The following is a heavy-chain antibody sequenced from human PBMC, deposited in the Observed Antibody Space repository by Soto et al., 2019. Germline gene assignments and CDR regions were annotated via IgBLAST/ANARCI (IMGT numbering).Heavy chain of an antibody. CDR3: VREGWLQSPFDS. CDR2: ISSSSSTI. Sequence: EVQLVESGGGLVQPGGSLRLSCAASGFTLSTYAMNWVRQAPGKGLEWVSYISSSSSTIFYADSVKGRFTISRDNAKNSLYLQMDSLRDEDTAVYYCVREGWLQSPFDSWGQGTLVPVSS. J-gene: IGHJ5*01. D-gene: IGHD4-4*01. CDR1: GFTLSTYA. V-gene: IGHV3-48*02.